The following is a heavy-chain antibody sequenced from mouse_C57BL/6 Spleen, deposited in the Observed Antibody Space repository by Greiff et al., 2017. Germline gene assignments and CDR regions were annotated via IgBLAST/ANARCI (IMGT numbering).Heavy chain of an antibody. CDR2: INPYNGGT. J-gene: IGHJ3*01. D-gene: IGHD1-1*01. CDR1: GYTFTDYY. V-gene: IGHV1-19*01. CDR3: ARRYYYGSSPFAY. Sequence: VQLQQSGPVLVKPGASVKMSCKASGYTFTDYYMNWVKQSHGKSLEWIGVINPYNGGTSYNQKFKGKATLTVDKSSSTAYMELNSLTSEDSAVYYCARRYYYGSSPFAYCGQGTLVTVSA.